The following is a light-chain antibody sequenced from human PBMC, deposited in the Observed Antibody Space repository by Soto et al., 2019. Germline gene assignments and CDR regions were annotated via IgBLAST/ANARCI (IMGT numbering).Light chain of an antibody. V-gene: IGLV2-11*01. Sequence: QSALTQPRSVSGSPGQSVTISCTGTSSDVGGYNYVSWYQLHPGKAPKLMIYDVSKRPSGVPDRFSGSKSGNTASLTISGLQAKDEADYYCCSYAGSYTFVVFGGGTKLTVL. CDR3: CSYAGSYTFVV. CDR2: DVS. J-gene: IGLJ2*01. CDR1: SSDVGGYNY.